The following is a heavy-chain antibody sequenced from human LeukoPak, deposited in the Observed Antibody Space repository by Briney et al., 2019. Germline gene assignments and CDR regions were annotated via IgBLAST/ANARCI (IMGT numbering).Heavy chain of an antibody. Sequence: GSLRLSCAAAGFTFRSHAMSWGRAAPGKGLQFGSGLIENGATTYYADSVKGRFTISRDNSRSTVYLQMTSLRAEDTAVYYCVKDYQVGNSPAFGDCWGQGTLVTVSS. CDR1: GFTFRSHA. J-gene: IGHJ4*02. D-gene: IGHD2-21*01. CDR3: VKDYQVGNSPAFGDC. CDR2: LIENGATT. V-gene: IGHV3-23*01.